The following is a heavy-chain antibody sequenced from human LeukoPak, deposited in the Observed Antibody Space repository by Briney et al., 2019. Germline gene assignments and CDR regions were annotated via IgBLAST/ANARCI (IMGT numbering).Heavy chain of an antibody. CDR1: GGSTSSGNYY. Sequence: RASETLSLTCTVSGGSTSSGNYYWGWIRQPPGKGLEWIGGISSSGNTYYNPSLKSRITISIDTSKNHFSLKLSSVSAADTAVYYCARLGAGPTYYDFWSGYSSFYFDYWGQGTLVTDSS. CDR2: ISSSGNT. CDR3: ARLGAGPTYYDFWSGYSSFYFDY. V-gene: IGHV4-39*02. J-gene: IGHJ4*02. D-gene: IGHD3-3*01.